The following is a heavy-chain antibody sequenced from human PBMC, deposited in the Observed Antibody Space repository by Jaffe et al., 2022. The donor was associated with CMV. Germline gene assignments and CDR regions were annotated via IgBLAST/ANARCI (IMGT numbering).Heavy chain of an antibody. CDR2: IYSSGNT. CDR3: AMGTGYSFDY. Sequence: QVQLQESGPGLVKPSQTLSLTCTVSGGSVSRGGFYWNWIRQYPGKGLEWLGYIYSSGNTDYNPSLKSRGTISLDTSKNQLYLTMRSVTGADTAVYYCAMGTGYSFDYWGRGTLVTVSS. D-gene: IGHD3-9*01. J-gene: IGHJ4*02. CDR1: GGSVSRGGFY. V-gene: IGHV4-31*03.